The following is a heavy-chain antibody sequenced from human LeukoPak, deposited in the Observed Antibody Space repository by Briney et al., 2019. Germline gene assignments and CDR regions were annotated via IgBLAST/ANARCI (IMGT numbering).Heavy chain of an antibody. CDR2: IKRDGTEK. CDR3: ASTPGCSGGSCYSFAEYFQH. J-gene: IGHJ1*01. Sequence: GGSLRLSCAASGFSFSSYWMSWVRQAPGKGLEWVANIKRDGTEKYYVDSVKGRFTISRDNAKNSLYLQMNSLRAEDTAVYYCASTPGCSGGSCYSFAEYFQHWGQGTLVTVSS. D-gene: IGHD2-15*01. V-gene: IGHV3-7*05. CDR1: GFSFSSYW.